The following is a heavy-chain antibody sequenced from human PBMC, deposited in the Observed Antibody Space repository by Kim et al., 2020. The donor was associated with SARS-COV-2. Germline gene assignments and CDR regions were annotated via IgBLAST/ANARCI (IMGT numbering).Heavy chain of an antibody. V-gene: IGHV3-30*01. J-gene: IGHJ6*02. D-gene: IGHD3-9*01. Sequence: RFTISRDNSKNTLYLQMNSLRAEDTAVYYCASPPWGKLRYFDWPLYGMDVWGQGTTVTVSS. CDR3: ASPPWGKLRYFDWPLYGMDV.